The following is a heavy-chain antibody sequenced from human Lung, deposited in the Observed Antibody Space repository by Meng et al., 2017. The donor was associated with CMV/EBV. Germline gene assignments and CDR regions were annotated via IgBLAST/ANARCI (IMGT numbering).Heavy chain of an antibody. V-gene: IGHV7-4-1*02. CDR2: INTNTGNP. CDR1: RYTFINYA. D-gene: IGHD3-3*01. Sequence: SRFEMKVAGATVPVLWKASRYTFINYAMNWVRQAPGQGLEWMGWINTNTGNPTYAQGFTRRFVFSLDTSFRTAYLQISSLKAEDTAVYYCARVAPSGYRYFDYWGQGTLVTVSS. CDR3: ARVAPSGYRYFDY. J-gene: IGHJ4*02.